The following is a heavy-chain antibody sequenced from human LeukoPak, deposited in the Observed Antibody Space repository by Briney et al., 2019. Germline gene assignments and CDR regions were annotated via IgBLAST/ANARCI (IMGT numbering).Heavy chain of an antibody. CDR3: ARLGGWGYCSSTSCYNWFDP. CDR2: IYPGDSDT. V-gene: IGHV5-51*01. CDR1: GYSFTSYW. J-gene: IGHJ5*02. Sequence: GESLKISCKGSGYSFTSYWIGWVRQMPGKGLEWMGIIYPGDSDTRYSPSFQGQVTISADKSISTAYLQWSSLKASGTAMYYCARLGGWGYCSSTSCYNWFDPWGQGTLVTVSS. D-gene: IGHD2-2*01.